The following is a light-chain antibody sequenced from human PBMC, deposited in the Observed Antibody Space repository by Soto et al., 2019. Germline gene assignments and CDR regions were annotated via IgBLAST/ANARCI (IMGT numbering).Light chain of an antibody. V-gene: IGKV1-12*01. CDR3: QQATISQLT. Sequence: DLQMTQSPSSVSASVGDRVTITCRASQAISAWLAWYQQKPGKAPNLLIYATSSLQAGVPSRFSGGGSGTEFTLTISSLQPEDFATYYCQQATISQLTFGGGTKVEIK. CDR2: ATS. CDR1: QAISAW. J-gene: IGKJ4*01.